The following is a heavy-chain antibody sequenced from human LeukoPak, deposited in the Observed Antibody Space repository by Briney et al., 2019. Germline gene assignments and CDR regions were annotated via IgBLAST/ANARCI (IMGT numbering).Heavy chain of an antibody. D-gene: IGHD3-22*01. CDR2: TKEDGSET. J-gene: IGHJ4*02. CDR3: ARDDSTGYLYLDY. Sequence: PGGSLRLSCAASGFTFSRHYMHWVRQAPGKGLEWVANTKEDGSETYYVDSVKGRFTISRDNAKNALYLQMNSLRGEDTAVYYCARDDSTGYLYLDYWGQGSLVTVSS. CDR1: GFTFSRHY. V-gene: IGHV3-7*01.